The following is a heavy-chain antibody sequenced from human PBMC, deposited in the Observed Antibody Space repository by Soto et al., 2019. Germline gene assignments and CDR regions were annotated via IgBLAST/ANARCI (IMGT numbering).Heavy chain of an antibody. CDR1: GFTFSSYG. J-gene: IGHJ6*02. D-gene: IGHD3-3*01. CDR3: AKADRYDFWSGYYYYYYGMDV. CDR2: ISYDGSNK. V-gene: IGHV3-30*18. Sequence: GGSLRLSCAASGFTFSSYGMHWVRQAPGKGREWVAVISYDGSNKYYADSVKGRFTISRDNSKNTLYLQMNSLRAEDTAVYYCAKADRYDFWSGYYYYYYGMDVWGQGTTVTSP.